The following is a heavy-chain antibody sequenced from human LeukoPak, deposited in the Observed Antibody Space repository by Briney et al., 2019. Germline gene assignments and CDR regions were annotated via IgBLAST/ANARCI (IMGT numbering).Heavy chain of an antibody. V-gene: IGHV3-30*03. Sequence: PGRSLRLSCAASGFTFSNYGMHWVRQAPGKGLEWVAVIAYDGSNKYYADSVRGRFTFSRDNSKNTLYLQMNSLRAEDTAVYYCARDRVVLSSDYYFDYWGQGTLVTVSS. CDR2: IAYDGSNK. J-gene: IGHJ4*02. D-gene: IGHD3-22*01. CDR1: GFTFSNYG. CDR3: ARDRVVLSSDYYFDY.